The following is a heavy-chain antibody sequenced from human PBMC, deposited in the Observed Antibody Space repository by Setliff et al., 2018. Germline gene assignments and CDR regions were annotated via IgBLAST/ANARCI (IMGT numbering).Heavy chain of an antibody. Sequence: SETLSLTCTVSGGSISSGSYYWSWIRQPAGKGLEWIGRIYTSWSTNYNPSLKSRVTISVDASKNQFSLKLSSVTAADTAVYYCARDVRYYYGSGSYYNDWFDPWGQGTLVTVSS. V-gene: IGHV4-61*02. J-gene: IGHJ5*02. CDR1: GGSISSGSYY. D-gene: IGHD3-10*01. CDR2: IYTSWST. CDR3: ARDVRYYYGSGSYYNDWFDP.